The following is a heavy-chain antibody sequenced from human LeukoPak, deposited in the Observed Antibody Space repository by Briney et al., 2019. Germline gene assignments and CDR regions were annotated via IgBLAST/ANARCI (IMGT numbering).Heavy chain of an antibody. CDR2: IYPGDSDI. CDR3: ARHVGYNYSWYDYIDY. D-gene: IGHD6-13*01. CDR1: TYSFTNYW. V-gene: IGHV5-51*01. Sequence: GESLKISWKGPTYSFTNYWIGWVRQMPGKGLEWMGIIYPGDSDIRYSPSFQGQVSISAAKSISTAYLQWSSLKASDTAMYYCARHVGYNYSWYDYIDYWGQGTLVTVSS. J-gene: IGHJ4*02.